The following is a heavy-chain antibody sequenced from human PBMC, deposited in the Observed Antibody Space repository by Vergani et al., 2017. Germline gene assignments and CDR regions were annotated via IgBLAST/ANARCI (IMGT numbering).Heavy chain of an antibody. V-gene: IGHV3-7*01. CDR2: IKQDGSEK. D-gene: IGHD2-2*02. CDR3: AREGVYCSSTSCYKGGADY. Sequence: EVQLVESGGGLVQPGGSLRLSCAASGFTFSSYWMSWVRQAPGKGLEWVANIKQDGSEKYYVDSVKGRFTLSRDNAKNSLYLQMNILRAEDTAVYYCAREGVYCSSTSCYKGGADYWGQGTLVTVSS. J-gene: IGHJ4*02. CDR1: GFTFSSYW.